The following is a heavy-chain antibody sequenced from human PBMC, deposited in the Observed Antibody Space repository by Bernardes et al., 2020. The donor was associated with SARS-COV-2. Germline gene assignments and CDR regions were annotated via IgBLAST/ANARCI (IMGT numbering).Heavy chain of an antibody. J-gene: IGHJ3*02. Sequence: ASVKVSCKTSGFSFTDYYIHWVRQAPGQGLEWMGSINPNSGGTNYAPKFQGRVTMTRDTSITTAYMELTSLTSDDTAMYYCARTRGWSGSEDALGIWGQGTMVTVSS. D-gene: IGHD6-19*01. CDR3: ARTRGWSGSEDALGI. CDR2: INPNSGGT. CDR1: GFSFTDYY. V-gene: IGHV1-2*02.